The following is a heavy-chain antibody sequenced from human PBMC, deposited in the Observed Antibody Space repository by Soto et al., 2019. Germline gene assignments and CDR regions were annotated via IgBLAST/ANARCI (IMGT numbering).Heavy chain of an antibody. Sequence: EVQLVESGGGLVQPGGSLRLSCAASGFTFSSYWMSWVRQAPGKGLEWVANIKQDGSAKYYVDSVKGRFTISRDNAKNSLYLQMNSLRAEDTAVYYCARSPLWFGELFDYWGQGTLVTVSS. V-gene: IGHV3-7*01. CDR1: GFTFSSYW. CDR2: IKQDGSAK. D-gene: IGHD3-10*01. J-gene: IGHJ4*02. CDR3: ARSPLWFGELFDY.